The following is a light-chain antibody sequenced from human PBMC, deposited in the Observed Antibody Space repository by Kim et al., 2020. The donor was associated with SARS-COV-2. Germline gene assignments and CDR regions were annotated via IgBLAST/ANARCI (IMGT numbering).Light chain of an antibody. CDR3: QQRGNWPLT. J-gene: IGKJ1*01. CDR1: QSVGNS. CDR2: DAF. Sequence: PGDRATLSCRASQSVGNSFAWYQQKPGQPPRLLIYDAFRRASGIPARFSGSGSGTDFTLTISSLEPEDFAVYYCQQRGNWPLTFGQGTKVDI. V-gene: IGKV3-11*01.